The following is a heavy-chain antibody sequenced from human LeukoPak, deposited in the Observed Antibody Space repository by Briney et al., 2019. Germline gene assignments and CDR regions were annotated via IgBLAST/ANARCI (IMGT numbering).Heavy chain of an antibody. J-gene: IGHJ4*02. Sequence: ASVKVSCKASGYTFTSYGISWVGQAPGQGLEWMGWISAYEGNTNYAQKLQGRVTMTTDTSTSTAYMELRSLRSDDTAVYYCAYSGSGGDYFDYWGQGTLVTVSS. CDR3: AYSGSGGDYFDY. CDR2: ISAYEGNT. CDR1: GYTFTSYG. V-gene: IGHV1-18*01. D-gene: IGHD3-22*01.